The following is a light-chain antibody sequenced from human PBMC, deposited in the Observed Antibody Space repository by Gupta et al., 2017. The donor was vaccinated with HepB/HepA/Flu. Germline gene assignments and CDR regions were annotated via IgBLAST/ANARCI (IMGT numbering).Light chain of an antibody. J-gene: IGLJ2*01. CDR3: SSCTSSSIVI. CDR2: TVT. V-gene: IGLV2-14*03. Sequence: QFALTPPAAVSGPPGQSTTISSPGTNNDVGGHDYLSWYQQHPGTAPKLLIYTVTDRPSGVSNRFSGSKSGNTASLTITGLQPEDEADYYCSSCTSSSIVIFGGGTKLTVL. CDR1: NNDVGGHDY.